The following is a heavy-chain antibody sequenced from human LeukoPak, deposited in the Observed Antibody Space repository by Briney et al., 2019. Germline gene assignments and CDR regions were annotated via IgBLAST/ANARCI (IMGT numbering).Heavy chain of an antibody. CDR1: GYTLTSYA. D-gene: IGHD2-2*01. CDR2: INAGNGNT. J-gene: IGHJ5*02. CDR3: ARTDCSSTSCYHYNNWFDP. V-gene: IGHV1-3*01. Sequence: ASVKVSCKASGYTLTSYAMHWVRQAPGQRLEWMGWINAGNGNTKYSQKFQGRVTITRDTSASTAYMELSSLRSEDTAVYYCARTDCSSTSCYHYNNWFDPWGQGTLVTVSS.